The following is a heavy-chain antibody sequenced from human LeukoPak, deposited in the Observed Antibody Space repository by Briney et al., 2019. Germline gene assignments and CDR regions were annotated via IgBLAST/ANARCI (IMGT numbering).Heavy chain of an antibody. J-gene: IGHJ5*02. D-gene: IGHD2-15*01. Sequence: SVKVSCKASGGTFSSNGISWVRQAPGQGLEWMGRIIPVLGIAHYAQRFQGRLTITADKSTSTAYMDLSSLRSEDTAVYYCARGPSGYCSGGSCGGGFDPWGQGTLVTVSS. CDR1: GGTFSSNG. CDR2: IIPVLGIA. CDR3: ARGPSGYCSGGSCGGGFDP. V-gene: IGHV1-69*04.